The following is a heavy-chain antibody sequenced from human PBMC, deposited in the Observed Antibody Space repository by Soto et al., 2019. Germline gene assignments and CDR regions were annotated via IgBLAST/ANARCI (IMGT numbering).Heavy chain of an antibody. CDR3: AKDSNKYSSSLRGRYFDY. V-gene: IGHV3-23*01. D-gene: IGHD4-4*01. CDR1: GFPFSSYV. CDR2: ISGGGSNT. J-gene: IGHJ4*02. Sequence: LRLSCAASGFPFSSYVLSWVRQAPGKGLEWVSGISGGGSNTFYADYVKGRFTISRDNSKNTLLLQMNSLGAEDTAVYYCAKDSNKYSSSLRGRYFDYWGQGIGVTVSS.